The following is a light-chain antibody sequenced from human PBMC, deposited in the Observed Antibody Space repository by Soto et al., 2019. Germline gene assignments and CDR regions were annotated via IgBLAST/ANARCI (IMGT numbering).Light chain of an antibody. V-gene: IGKV3-20*01. CDR3: AEPLIRPPRT. J-gene: IGKJ1*01. CDR1: QSVSSSY. Sequence: RASQSVSSSYLAWYQQKPGQAPRLLIYGASSRATGIPDRFSGSGSGTEFISSRRRQTSEVCGLGIPAEPLIRPPRTFGQGTKVDIK. CDR2: GAS.